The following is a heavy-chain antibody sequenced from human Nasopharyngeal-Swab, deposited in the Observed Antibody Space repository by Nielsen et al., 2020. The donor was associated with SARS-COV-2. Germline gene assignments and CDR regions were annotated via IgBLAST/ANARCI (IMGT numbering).Heavy chain of an antibody. CDR1: GFTFNNYN. J-gene: IGHJ6*02. CDR2: ISSSSSYI. Sequence: GGSLRLSCAASGFTFNNYNFNWVRQAPGKGLEWVSSISSSSSYIYYADSVKGRFTISRDNAKNTLYLQMNSLRAEDTGIYYCTRDQRTFDWPPMDVWGQGTTVTVSS. V-gene: IGHV3-21*01. D-gene: IGHD3-9*01. CDR3: TRDQRTFDWPPMDV.